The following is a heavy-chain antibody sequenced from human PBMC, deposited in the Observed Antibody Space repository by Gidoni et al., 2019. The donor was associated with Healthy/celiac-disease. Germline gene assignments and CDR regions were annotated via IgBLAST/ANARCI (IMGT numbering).Heavy chain of an antibody. CDR3: AREVSLSGFDY. CDR1: GYTFTSYA. J-gene: IGHJ4*02. D-gene: IGHD3-16*02. Sequence: QVQLVQSGAEVKKPGGSGKVSCKAAGYTFTSYAMPWGRQAPGRRLEWMGWINAGNGNTKYSQKFQGRVTITRDTSASTAYMELSSLRSEDTAVYYCAREVSLSGFDYWGQGTLVTVSS. V-gene: IGHV1-3*01. CDR2: INAGNGNT.